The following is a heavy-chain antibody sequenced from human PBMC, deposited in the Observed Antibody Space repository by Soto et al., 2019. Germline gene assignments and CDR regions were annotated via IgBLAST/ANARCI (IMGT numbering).Heavy chain of an antibody. Sequence: GSLRLSCAASGFTFSLYSMIWVRQAPGKGLEWVASITSSSSYIYYEDSLKGRFTISRDNAKNSLFLQLDSLRAEDTAVYFCVRARSTDSRPDYWGQGTLVTVSS. D-gene: IGHD3-22*01. CDR3: VRARSTDSRPDY. V-gene: IGHV3-21*01. CDR1: GFTFSLYS. J-gene: IGHJ4*02. CDR2: ITSSSSYI.